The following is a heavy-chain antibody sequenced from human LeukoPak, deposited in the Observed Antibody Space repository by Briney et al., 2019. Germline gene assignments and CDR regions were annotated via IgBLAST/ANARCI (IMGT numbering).Heavy chain of an antibody. CDR1: GFTFSSNW. J-gene: IGHJ4*02. CDR2: IKGDGSST. CDR3: VRDGVGAPPFDY. V-gene: IGHV3-74*01. D-gene: IGHD1-26*01. Sequence: GGSLRVSCAASGFTFSSNWMHWVRQAPGKGLVWVSRIKGDGSSTSYADSVKGRFTISRDNAKNTLFLQMNSLRAEDTAVYYCVRDGVGAPPFDYWGQGALVTVSS.